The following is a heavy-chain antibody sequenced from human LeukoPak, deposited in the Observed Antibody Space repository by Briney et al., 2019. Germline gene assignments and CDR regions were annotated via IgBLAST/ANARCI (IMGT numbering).Heavy chain of an antibody. CDR1: GYTFTSYG. J-gene: IGHJ4*02. CDR3: AQQQLDTRVDY. CDR2: ISAYNGNT. D-gene: IGHD6-13*01. V-gene: IGHV1-18*01. Sequence: VSVKVSCKASGYTFTSYGISWVRLAPGQGLEWMGWISAYNGNTNYAQKLQGRVTMTTDTSTSTAYMELRSLRSDDTAVYYCAQQQLDTRVDYWGQGTLVTVSS.